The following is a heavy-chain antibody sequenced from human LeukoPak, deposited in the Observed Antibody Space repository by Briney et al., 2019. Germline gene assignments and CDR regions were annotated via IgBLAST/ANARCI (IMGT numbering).Heavy chain of an antibody. CDR3: AKEMIVVVTDAFDI. V-gene: IGHV3-30*02. CDR1: GFTFSSYG. Sequence: GGPLRLSCAASGFTFSSYGMHWVRQAPGKGLEWVAFIRYDGSNKYYADSVKGRFTISRDNSKNTLYLQMNSLRAEDTAVYYCAKEMIVVVTDAFDIWGQGTMVTVSS. CDR2: IRYDGSNK. D-gene: IGHD3-22*01. J-gene: IGHJ3*02.